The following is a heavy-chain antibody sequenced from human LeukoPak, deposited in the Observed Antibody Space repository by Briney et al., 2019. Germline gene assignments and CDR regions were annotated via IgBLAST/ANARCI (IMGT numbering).Heavy chain of an antibody. CDR1: GYTFTSYG. CDR3: ARGPRITMVRGGQWYYYMDV. CDR2: ISAYNGNT. Sequence: ASVKVSCKASGYTFTSYGISWVRQAPGQGLEWMGWISAYNGNTNYAQKFQGRVTMTRDTSTSTVYMELSSLRSEDTAVYYCARGPRITMVRGGQWYYYMDVWGKGTTVTISS. V-gene: IGHV1-18*01. D-gene: IGHD3-10*01. J-gene: IGHJ6*03.